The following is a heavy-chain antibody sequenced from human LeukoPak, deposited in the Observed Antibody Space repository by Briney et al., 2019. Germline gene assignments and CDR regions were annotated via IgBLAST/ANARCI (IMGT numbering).Heavy chain of an antibody. V-gene: IGHV3-23*01. Sequence: GGSLRLSCAASGFTFSSYAMNWVRQAPGKGLEWVSVISSSGGTTYYSDSVKGRFTISRDNAKNSLYLQMNSLRAEDTALYYCAKDIGRWELLTAFDIWGQGTMVTVSS. J-gene: IGHJ3*02. CDR1: GFTFSSYA. CDR3: AKDIGRWELLTAFDI. D-gene: IGHD1-26*01. CDR2: ISSSGGTT.